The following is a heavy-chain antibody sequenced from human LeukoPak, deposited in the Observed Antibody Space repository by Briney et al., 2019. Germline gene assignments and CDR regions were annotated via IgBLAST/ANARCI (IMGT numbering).Heavy chain of an antibody. CDR2: INPSGGST. V-gene: IGHV1-46*01. Sequence: YTFXXXYMHWVRQAPGQGLEWMGIINPSGGSTSYAQKFQGRVTMTRDTSTSTVYMELSSLRSEDTAVYYCARDFPVVPAVYNWFDPWGQGTLVTVSS. D-gene: IGHD2-2*01. J-gene: IGHJ5*02. CDR1: YTFXXXY. CDR3: ARDFPVVPAVYNWFDP.